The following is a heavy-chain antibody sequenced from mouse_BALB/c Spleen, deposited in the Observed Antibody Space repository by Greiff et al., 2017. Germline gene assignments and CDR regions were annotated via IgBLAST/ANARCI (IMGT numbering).Heavy chain of an antibody. Sequence: VHVKQSGAELVKPGASVKLSCTASGFNIKDTYMHWVKQRPEQGLEWIGRIDPANGNTKYDPKFQGKATITADTSSNTAYLQLSSLTSEDTAVYYCARNFYGNALAYWGQGTLVTVSA. CDR2: IDPANGNT. J-gene: IGHJ3*01. CDR1: GFNIKDTY. D-gene: IGHD2-1*01. V-gene: IGHV14-3*02. CDR3: ARNFYGNALAY.